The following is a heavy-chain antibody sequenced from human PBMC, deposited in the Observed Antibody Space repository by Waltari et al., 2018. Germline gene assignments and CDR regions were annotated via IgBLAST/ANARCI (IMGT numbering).Heavy chain of an antibody. CDR1: GSNLIIHT. CDR2: ISDSGGNT. D-gene: IGHD2-21*02. J-gene: IGHJ5*02. CDR3: AKEGQYCGGDCSNWFDP. Sequence: EVKLLEHGGELIQLGGSLRLARADSGSNLIIHTMKWVRQAPGQGLEWVSGISDSGGNTYHADSVKCRFTISRDNFKNTLYLQMNSLRAEDTAVYYCAKEGQYCGGDCSNWFDPWGQGTLVTVSS. V-gene: IGHV3-23*01.